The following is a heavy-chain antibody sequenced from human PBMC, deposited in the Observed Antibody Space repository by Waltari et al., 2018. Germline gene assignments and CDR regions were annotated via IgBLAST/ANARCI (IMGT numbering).Heavy chain of an antibody. CDR2: ITRSASFR. J-gene: IGHJ5*02. CDR3: ARSSPQGTPGGIDH. CDR1: GFVFNTYD. V-gene: IGHV3-21*01. Sequence: EVLLMESGGGLVQPGGSLRLSCAVSGFVFNTYDLHWVRQAPGKGPEWVSMITRSASFRYYANSVKGRFTVSRDDAEKSLFLQMDSLTVEDTAVYYCARSSPQGTPGGIDHWGQGTLVTVSS. D-gene: IGHD1-26*01.